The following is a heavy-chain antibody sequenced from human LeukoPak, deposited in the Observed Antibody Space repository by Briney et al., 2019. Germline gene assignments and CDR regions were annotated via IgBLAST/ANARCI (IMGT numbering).Heavy chain of an antibody. CDR1: GYSISSGYY. CDR2: IYHSGST. CDR3: ATAPGYCSSTSCPPDY. J-gene: IGHJ4*02. D-gene: IGHD2-2*01. Sequence: SETLSLTCTVSGYSISSGYYWGWIQQPPGKGLEWIGSIYHSGSTYYNPSLKSRVTISVDTSKNQFSLKLSSVTAADTAVYYCATAPGYCSSTSCPPDYWGQGTLVTVSS. V-gene: IGHV4-38-2*02.